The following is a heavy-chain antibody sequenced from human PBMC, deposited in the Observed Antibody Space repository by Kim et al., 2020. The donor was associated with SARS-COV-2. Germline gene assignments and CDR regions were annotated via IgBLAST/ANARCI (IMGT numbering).Heavy chain of an antibody. CDR1: GFTFSASA. CDR2: ISGSGGVT. CDR3: SKLRTVVTSPADY. V-gene: IGHV3-23*01. Sequence: GGSLRLSCAASGFTFSASAMTWVRQAPGKGLEFLSPISGSGGVTYYAQSVKGRFTVSRDNSKNTLYLQMNTLRVEDTAVYYCSKLRTVVTSPADYWGQGTLVDVSS. J-gene: IGHJ4*02. D-gene: IGHD2-21*02.